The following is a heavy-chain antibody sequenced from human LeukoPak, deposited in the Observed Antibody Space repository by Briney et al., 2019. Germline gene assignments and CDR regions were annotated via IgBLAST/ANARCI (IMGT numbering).Heavy chain of an antibody. J-gene: IGHJ4*02. CDR3: ARRGKYYDFWSDPGFDY. CDR2: ISGSNSYI. D-gene: IGHD3-3*01. Sequence: GGSLRLSCAASGFTFNSYSMNWVRQAPGKGLEWVSSISGSNSYIYYADSMKGRFTISRDNGKNSLYLQMNSLRAEDTAVYYCARRGKYYDFWSDPGFDYWGQGTLVTVSS. CDR1: GFTFNSYS. V-gene: IGHV3-21*01.